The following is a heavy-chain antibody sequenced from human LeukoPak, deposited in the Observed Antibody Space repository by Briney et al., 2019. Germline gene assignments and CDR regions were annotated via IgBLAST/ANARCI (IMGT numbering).Heavy chain of an antibody. D-gene: IGHD6-13*01. CDR1: GGSISSSSYY. Sequence: PSETLSLTCTVSGGSISSSSYYWGWIRQPPGKGLEWIGSIYYSGSTYYNPSLKSRVTISVDTSKNQFTLKLSSVTAADTAVYYCARGKIAAAVPFDPWGQGTLVTVSS. V-gene: IGHV4-39*06. J-gene: IGHJ5*02. CDR3: ARGKIAAAVPFDP. CDR2: IYYSGST.